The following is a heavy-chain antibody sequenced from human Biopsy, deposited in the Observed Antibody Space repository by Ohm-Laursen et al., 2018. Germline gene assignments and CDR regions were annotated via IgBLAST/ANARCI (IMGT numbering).Heavy chain of an antibody. CDR1: TGTFNSYG. D-gene: IGHD6-6*01. Sequence: SVKVSCKAPTGTFNSYGIIWVRQAPGQGLEWMGRIIPILRTTAYAQTFLGRVTITADSPTSTAYMELRSLRSDDTAVYYCARDRPSVSTYGADWGQGTLVTVSS. CDR3: ARDRPSVSTYGAD. CDR2: IIPILRTT. J-gene: IGHJ4*02. V-gene: IGHV1-69*11.